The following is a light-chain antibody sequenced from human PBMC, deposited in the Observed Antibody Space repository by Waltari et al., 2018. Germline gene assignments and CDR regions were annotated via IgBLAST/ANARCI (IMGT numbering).Light chain of an antibody. CDR3: QQRSNWPPLFT. V-gene: IGKV3-11*01. J-gene: IGKJ3*01. Sequence: EIVLTQSLATLSLSPGERATLSCRASQSVSSYVAWYQQKPGQAPRLLIYDASNRATGIPARFSGSGSGTDFTLTISSLEPEDFAVYYCQQRSNWPPLFTFGPGTKVDIK. CDR1: QSVSSY. CDR2: DAS.